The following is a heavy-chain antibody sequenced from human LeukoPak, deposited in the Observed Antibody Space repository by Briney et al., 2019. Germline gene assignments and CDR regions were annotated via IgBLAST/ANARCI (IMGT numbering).Heavy chain of an antibody. CDR1: GFTFSSYS. D-gene: IGHD6-6*01. V-gene: IGHV3-48*04. Sequence: GGPLRLSCAASGFTFSSYSMNWVRQAPGKGLEWVSYISSSSSTIYYADSVKGRFTISRDNAKNSLYLQMNSLRAEDTAVYYCARGIAARGGDFDYWGQGTLVTVSS. CDR3: ARGIAARGGDFDY. J-gene: IGHJ4*02. CDR2: ISSSSSTI.